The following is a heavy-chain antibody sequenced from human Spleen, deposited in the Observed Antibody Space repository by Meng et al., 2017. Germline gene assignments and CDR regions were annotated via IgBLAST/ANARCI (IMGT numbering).Heavy chain of an antibody. CDR2: IYWDDDK. CDR3: AHRPADTAMVYFDY. J-gene: IGHJ4*02. CDR1: GFSLSTSGVG. D-gene: IGHD5-18*01. Sequence: QITLRESGPTVVKPTQTLTPTCTFSGFSLSTSGVGVGWIRQPPGKALEWLALIYWDDDKRYSPSLKSRLTITKDTPKCQVVLTMTNMDPVETATYYCAHRPADTAMVYFDYWGQGTLVTVSS. V-gene: IGHV2-5*02.